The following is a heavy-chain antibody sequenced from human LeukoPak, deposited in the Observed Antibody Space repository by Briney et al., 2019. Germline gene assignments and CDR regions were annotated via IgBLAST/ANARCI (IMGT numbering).Heavy chain of an antibody. CDR2: ISGSGGST. V-gene: IGHV3-23*01. Sequence: GGSLRLSCAASGFTFSSYAMSWVRQAPGKGQERVSAISGSGGSTYYADSVKGRFTISRDNSKNTLYLQMNGLRAEDTAVYYCAEGEVSGGSFDYWGQGTLVTVSS. CDR1: GFTFSSYA. D-gene: IGHD2-15*01. CDR3: AEGEVSGGSFDY. J-gene: IGHJ4*02.